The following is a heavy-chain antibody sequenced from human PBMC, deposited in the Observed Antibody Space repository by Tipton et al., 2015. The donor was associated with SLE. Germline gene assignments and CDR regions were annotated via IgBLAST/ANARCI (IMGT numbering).Heavy chain of an antibody. D-gene: IGHD3-22*01. V-gene: IGHV3-23*01. CDR3: AKVRYYYDSSGRFNY. CDR1: GFTFSSYA. Sequence: SLRLSCAASGFTFSSYAMSWVRQAPGKGLEWVSAISGSGGSTYYADSVKGRFTISRDNSKNTLYLQMNSLRAEDTAVYYCAKVRYYYDSSGRFNYWGQGTLVTVSS. CDR2: ISGSGGST. J-gene: IGHJ4*02.